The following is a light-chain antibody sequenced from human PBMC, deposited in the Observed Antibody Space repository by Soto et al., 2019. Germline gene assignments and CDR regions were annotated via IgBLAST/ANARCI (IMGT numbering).Light chain of an antibody. Sequence: QSVLTQPASVSGSPGQSITISCTGTSSDVGAYKYVSWYQQHPGKAPKVMIYEVSNRPSGVSNRFSGSKSGNTASLTISGLQAEDEADYYCSSYTITTALVFGSGTKVTVL. CDR1: SSDVGAYKY. CDR3: SSYTITTALV. CDR2: EVS. V-gene: IGLV2-14*01. J-gene: IGLJ1*01.